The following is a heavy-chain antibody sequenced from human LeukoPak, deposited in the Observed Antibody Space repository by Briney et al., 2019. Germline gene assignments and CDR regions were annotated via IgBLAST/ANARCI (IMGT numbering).Heavy chain of an antibody. V-gene: IGHV4-34*01. CDR3: ARGLAAHYYGSGIS. CDR1: GGSFSGYY. D-gene: IGHD3-10*01. J-gene: IGHJ5*02. Sequence: PSETLSLTCAVYGGSFSGYYWSWIRQPPGKGLEWIGEINHSGSTNYNPSLKSRVTISVDTSKNQFSLELSSVTAADTAVYYCARGLAAHYYGSGISWGQGTLVTVSS. CDR2: INHSGST.